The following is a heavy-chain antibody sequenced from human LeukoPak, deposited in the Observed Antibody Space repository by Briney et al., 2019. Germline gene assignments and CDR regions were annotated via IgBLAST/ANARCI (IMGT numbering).Heavy chain of an antibody. CDR3: ARSDPRVIMTAGFDY. CDR2: ISSSSIYI. CDR1: GFTFSSYS. V-gene: IGHV3-21*01. J-gene: IGHJ4*02. Sequence: GGCLRLSCAASGFTFSSYSMNWVRQAPGKGLEWVSSISSSSIYIFYADSVKGRFTISRDNAKNSLYLQMNSLRAEDTAVYYCARSDPRVIMTAGFDYWGRGTLVTASA. D-gene: IGHD3-10*01.